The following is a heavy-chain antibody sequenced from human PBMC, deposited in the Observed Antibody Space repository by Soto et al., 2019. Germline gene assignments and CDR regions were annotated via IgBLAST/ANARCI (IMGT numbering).Heavy chain of an antibody. CDR1: GCTFTGYY. J-gene: IGHJ4*02. V-gene: IGHV1-2*04. CDR2: INPNSGGT. Sequence: GSLKVSCNSSGCTFTGYYMHCVRQAPGEGLEWMGWINPNSGGTNYAQKFQGWVTMTRDTSISTAYMELSRLRSDDTAVYYCAREAITGTTHPPLDYWGQGTLVTVSS. CDR3: AREAITGTTHPPLDY. D-gene: IGHD1-7*01.